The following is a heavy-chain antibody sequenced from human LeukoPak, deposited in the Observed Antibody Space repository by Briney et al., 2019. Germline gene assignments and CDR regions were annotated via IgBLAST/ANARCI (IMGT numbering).Heavy chain of an antibody. V-gene: IGHV3-30*02. CDR1: EFTFSSYG. CDR2: IRYDGSTQ. CDR3: AKDLEYSGSGTPGAFDY. D-gene: IGHD3-10*01. J-gene: IGHJ4*02. Sequence: GGSLRLSCAASEFTFSSYGMHWVRQAPGKGLEWVTFIRYDGSTQYYINSVKGRFTTSRDNAKNTLYLQMHSLRAEDTAIYYCAKDLEYSGSGTPGAFDYWGQGTLVTVSA.